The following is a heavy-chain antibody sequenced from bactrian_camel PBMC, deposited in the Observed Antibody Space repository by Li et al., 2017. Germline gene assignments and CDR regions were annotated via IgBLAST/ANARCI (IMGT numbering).Heavy chain of an antibody. J-gene: IGHJ4*01. Sequence: HVQLVESGGESVQAGGSLRLSCVFSEWKYRHSDMYCMGWFRQAPGKEREGVAAIDSDGTTAYADSVKGRFTVSADNAKKTLYLQMNSLKPEDTAMYYCAAGGGNGAFCYTGERSMDYWGQGTQVTVS. CDR2: IDSDGTT. V-gene: IGHV3S57*01. CDR1: EWKYRHSDMYC. D-gene: IGHD2*01. CDR3: AAGGGNGAFCYTGERSMDY.